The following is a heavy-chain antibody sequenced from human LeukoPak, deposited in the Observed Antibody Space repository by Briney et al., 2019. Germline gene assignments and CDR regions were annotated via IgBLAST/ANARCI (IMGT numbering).Heavy chain of an antibody. Sequence: SETLSLTCTVSGGSISSGGYYWTWIRQPPGKGLEWIGYIHSWTTNYNPSLKSRVTISADTSKNQFSLNLNSVTAADTAVYYCARDYAFWGQGILVTVSS. D-gene: IGHD3-16*01. CDR3: ARDYAF. CDR2: IHSWTT. CDR1: GGSISSGGYY. J-gene: IGHJ4*02. V-gene: IGHV4-61*08.